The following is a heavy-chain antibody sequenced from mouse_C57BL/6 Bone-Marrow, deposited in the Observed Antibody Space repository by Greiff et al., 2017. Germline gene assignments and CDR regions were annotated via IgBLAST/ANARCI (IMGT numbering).Heavy chain of an antibody. Sequence: VQLVESGAELARPGASVKLSCKASGYTFTSYGVSWVKQRTGQGLEWIGEIYPRSGNTYYNEKFKGKATLTADKSSSTAYMELRSLTSEDSAVYFCARLGLLDWYFDVWGTGTTVTVSS. V-gene: IGHV1-81*01. CDR1: GYTFTSYG. D-gene: IGHD2-3*01. CDR2: IYPRSGNT. J-gene: IGHJ1*03. CDR3: ARLGLLDWYFDV.